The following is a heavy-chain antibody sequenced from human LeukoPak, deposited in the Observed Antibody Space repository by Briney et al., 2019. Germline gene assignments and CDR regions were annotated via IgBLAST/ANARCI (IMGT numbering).Heavy chain of an antibody. CDR1: GYTFTTYY. Sequence: ASVKVSCKPSGYTFTTYYMHWVRQAPGHGLEWMGLINLSGCSTGYARKFQGRVTMTRDMSTSTDYMELSSLRSEDTAIYYCARDNSVGDNAWWFDPWGQGTLVTVSS. CDR3: ARDNSVGDNAWWFDP. J-gene: IGHJ5*02. CDR2: INLSGCST. D-gene: IGHD1-26*01. V-gene: IGHV1-46*01.